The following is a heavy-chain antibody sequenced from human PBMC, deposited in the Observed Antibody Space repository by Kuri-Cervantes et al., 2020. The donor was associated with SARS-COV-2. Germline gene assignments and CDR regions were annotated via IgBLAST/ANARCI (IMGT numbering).Heavy chain of an antibody. V-gene: IGHV3-69-1*01. J-gene: IGHJ6*02. CDR2: ISSSSTI. D-gene: IGHD3-10*01. CDR1: GFYFNDYF. Sequence: GESLKISCAASGFYFNDYFLHWVRQAPGKGLEWVSSISSSSTIYYADSVKGRFTISRDNAKNPLYLQMNSLRAEDTAVYYCTTVPLLWFGELPSLGMDVWGQGTTVTVSS. CDR3: TTVPLLWFGELPSLGMDV.